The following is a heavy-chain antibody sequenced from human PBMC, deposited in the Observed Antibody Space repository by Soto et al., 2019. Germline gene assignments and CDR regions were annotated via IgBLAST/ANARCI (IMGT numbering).Heavy chain of an antibody. CDR1: GFTFSSSW. CDR2: VRGDGSNT. Sequence: GGSLRLSCAASGFTFSSSWMHWVRQAPGKGLVWVSRVRGDGSNTYYADSVKGRFTISRDNAKNSLYLQMNSLRAEDTAVYYCARHQVGYRVTDYWGQGTLVTVSS. J-gene: IGHJ4*02. V-gene: IGHV3-74*01. D-gene: IGHD1-26*01. CDR3: ARHQVGYRVTDY.